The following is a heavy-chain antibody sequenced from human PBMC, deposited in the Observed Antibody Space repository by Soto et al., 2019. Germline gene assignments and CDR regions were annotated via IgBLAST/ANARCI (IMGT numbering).Heavy chain of an antibody. V-gene: IGHV4-4*07. CDR2: MYGSGGT. CDR3: AREGASSYASRHFDN. CDR1: GGSMFSYY. Sequence: QVQLQESGPGLVKASETLSLTCTVSGGSMFSYYWSWIRQPAGKGLEWIARMYGSGGTNYNPSLKSRVTRSLDTSKNKFSMRLTSVTAADTAVYYCAREGASSYASRHFDNWGPGTLVTVSS. J-gene: IGHJ4*02. D-gene: IGHD3-16*01.